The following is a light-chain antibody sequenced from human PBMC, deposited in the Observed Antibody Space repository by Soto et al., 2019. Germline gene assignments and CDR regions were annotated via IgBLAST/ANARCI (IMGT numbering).Light chain of an antibody. V-gene: IGLV2-14*03. CDR1: RSDVGGYNY. Sequence: QSALTQPASVSGSPGQSITISCTGTRSDVGGYNYVSWYQQHPGKVPKLRIYDVSKRPSGVSSRFSGSKSGNTAALTISGLQVEDEADYYCCSYTSTSSYVFGTGTKVTVL. J-gene: IGLJ1*01. CDR3: CSYTSTSSYV. CDR2: DVS.